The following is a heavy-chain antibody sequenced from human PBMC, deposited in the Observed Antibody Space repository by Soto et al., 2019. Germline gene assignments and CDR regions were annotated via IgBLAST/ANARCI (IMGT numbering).Heavy chain of an antibody. J-gene: IGHJ5*02. CDR3: ARVPDR. CDR1: GGSISSGGYS. Sequence: SETLSLTCAFSGGSISSGGYSWSWIRQPPGKGLEWIGYIYHSGSTYYNPSLKSRVTISVDRSKNQFSLKLSSVTAADTAVYYCARVPDRWGQGTLVTVA. D-gene: IGHD2-2*01. V-gene: IGHV4-30-2*01. CDR2: IYHSGST.